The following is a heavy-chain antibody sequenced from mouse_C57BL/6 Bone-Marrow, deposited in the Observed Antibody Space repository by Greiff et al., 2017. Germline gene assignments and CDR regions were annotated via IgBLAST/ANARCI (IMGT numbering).Heavy chain of an antibody. Sequence: EVQLQQSGAELVRPGASVKLSCTASGFNIKDDYMHWVKQRPEQGLEWIGWIDPENGDTEYASKFQGKATITADTSSNTAYLQLSSLTSEYTAVYYCTGYYDYENAMDYWGQGTSVTVSS. J-gene: IGHJ4*01. CDR3: TGYYDYENAMDY. D-gene: IGHD2-4*01. CDR2: IDPENGDT. V-gene: IGHV14-4*01. CDR1: GFNIKDDY.